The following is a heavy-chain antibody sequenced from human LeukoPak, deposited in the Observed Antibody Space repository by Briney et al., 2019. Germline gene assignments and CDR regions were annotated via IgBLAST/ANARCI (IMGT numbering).Heavy chain of an antibody. J-gene: IGHJ3*02. D-gene: IGHD4-17*01. V-gene: IGHV3-23*01. CDR1: GFTFSSYA. Sequence: PGGSLRLSCAASGFTFSSYAMTWVRQAPGKGLEWVSAISDRDGSTYYADSVKGRFTISRDNAKNSLYLQMNSLRAEDTAVYYCARVRTTVTTFDAFDIWGQGTMVTVSS. CDR2: ISDRDGST. CDR3: ARVRTTVTTFDAFDI.